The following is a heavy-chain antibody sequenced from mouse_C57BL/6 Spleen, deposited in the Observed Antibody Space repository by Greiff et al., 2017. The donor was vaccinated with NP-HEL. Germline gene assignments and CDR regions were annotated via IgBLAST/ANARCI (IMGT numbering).Heavy chain of an antibody. CDR3: ARSIYYGSSYGGGSYFDY. Sequence: QVQLQQPGAELVRPGPSVKLSCKASGYTFTSYWMDWVKQRPGQGLEWIGNIYPSDSETHYNQKFKDKATLTVDKSSSTAYMQLSSLTSEDSAVYYCARSIYYGSSYGGGSYFDYWGQGTTLTVSS. CDR1: GYTFTSYW. V-gene: IGHV1-61*01. D-gene: IGHD1-1*01. J-gene: IGHJ2*01. CDR2: IYPSDSET.